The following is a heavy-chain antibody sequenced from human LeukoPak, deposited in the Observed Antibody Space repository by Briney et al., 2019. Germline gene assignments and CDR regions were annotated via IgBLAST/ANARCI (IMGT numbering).Heavy chain of an antibody. CDR1: RFTFSSYA. V-gene: IGHV3-23*01. D-gene: IGHD2-15*01. J-gene: IGHJ6*03. CDR3: ATNGGVCSGGSCYYYYYYMDV. CDR2: ISGSGGST. Sequence: GGSLRLSCAASRFTFSSYAMSCVRQALGKGLEWVSAISGSGGSTYYADSVKGRFTISRDNSKNTLYLQMNSLRAEDTAVYYCATNGGVCSGGSCYYYYYYMDVWGKGTTVTVSS.